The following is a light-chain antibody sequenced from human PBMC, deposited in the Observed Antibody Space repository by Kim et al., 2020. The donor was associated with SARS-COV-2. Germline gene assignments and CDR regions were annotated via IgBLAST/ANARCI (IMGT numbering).Light chain of an antibody. V-gene: IGLV2-11*01. CDR1: SGDVGTYNH. CDR2: DVN. J-gene: IGLJ3*02. Sequence: QSALTQPRSVSGSPGQSVTMSCTGTSGDVGTYNHVSWYHQHPGKAPKLMIYDVNKRPSGVPDRFSGSKSGNTASLTISGLQAEDEGDFYCCSYAGIPWVFGGGTQLTVL. CDR3: CSYAGIPWV.